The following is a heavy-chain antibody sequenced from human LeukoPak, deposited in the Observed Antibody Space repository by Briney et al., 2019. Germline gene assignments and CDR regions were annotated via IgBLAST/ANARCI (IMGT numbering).Heavy chain of an antibody. Sequence: GGSLRLSCAASGYTFDTYGMTWARQAPGKGLEWVSSISGSGYNTYYADSVKGRFTISRDNSKNTLYLQMNSLRAEDTAVYYCAKSGTVTVIDAFDIWGQGTMVTVSS. V-gene: IGHV3-23*01. CDR3: AKSGTVTVIDAFDI. CDR1: GYTFDTYG. J-gene: IGHJ3*02. D-gene: IGHD4-17*01. CDR2: ISGSGYNT.